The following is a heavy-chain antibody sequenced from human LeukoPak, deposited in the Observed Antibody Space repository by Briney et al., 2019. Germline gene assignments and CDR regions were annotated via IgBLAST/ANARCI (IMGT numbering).Heavy chain of an antibody. CDR3: AKDSADLALGAFDI. CDR2: INTDGSST. Sequence: PGGSLRLSCAASGFTFSSYWMHWVRQAPGKGLVWVSRINTDGSSTSYADSVKGRFTISRDNSKNTLYLQMNSLRAEDTAVYYCAKDSADLALGAFDIWGQGTMVTVSS. V-gene: IGHV3-74*01. CDR1: GFTFSSYW. J-gene: IGHJ3*02.